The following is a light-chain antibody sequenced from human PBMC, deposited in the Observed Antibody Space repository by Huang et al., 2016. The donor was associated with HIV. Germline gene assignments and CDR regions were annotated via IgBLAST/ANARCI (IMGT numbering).Light chain of an antibody. CDR1: EGIGNY. CDR3: QQLSTYPRT. CDR2: GAS. V-gene: IGKV1-9*01. Sequence: IPLTQSPSSLSASVGDRVTIPCRAIEGIGNYLAWYQQKPVKAPKHLVYGASTLQNGVPSRFSGTGSGTHFTLTISSLQPEDFATYYCQQLSTYPRTFGQGTKVEIK. J-gene: IGKJ1*01.